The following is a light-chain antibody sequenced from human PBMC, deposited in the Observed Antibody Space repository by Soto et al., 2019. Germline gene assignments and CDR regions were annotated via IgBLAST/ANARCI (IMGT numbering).Light chain of an antibody. CDR3: QQRSKWPPLT. Sequence: EIVLTQSPSTLSLSPGERATLSCRASQSVSSYLAWYQQNPGQAPRLLIYDASNRTTGIPARFSGSGSGTDFTLTISSLEPEDVAVYSCQQRSKWPPLTFGGGTKVEIK. CDR2: DAS. J-gene: IGKJ4*01. CDR1: QSVSSY. V-gene: IGKV3-11*01.